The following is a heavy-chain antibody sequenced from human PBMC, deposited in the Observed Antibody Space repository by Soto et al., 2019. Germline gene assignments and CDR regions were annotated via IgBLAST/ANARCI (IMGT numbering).Heavy chain of an antibody. CDR2: IYYSGST. V-gene: IGHV4-31*03. Sequence: QVQLQESGPGLVKPSQTLSLTCTVSGGSISSGGYYWSWIRQHPGKGLEWIGYIYYSGSTYYNPSLQSRVTLSVDTSKNQFSLKRSSVTAADTAVYYCAREGGDIVVVPAARDDAFDIWGQGTMVTVSS. CDR3: AREGGDIVVVPAARDDAFDI. D-gene: IGHD2-2*01. J-gene: IGHJ3*02. CDR1: GGSISSGGYY.